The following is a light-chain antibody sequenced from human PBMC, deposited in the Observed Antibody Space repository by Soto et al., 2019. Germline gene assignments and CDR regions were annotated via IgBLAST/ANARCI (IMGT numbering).Light chain of an antibody. Sequence: DIQMTQSPSSLSVSIGDRVTITCRASQSISTYLNWYEQKPGKAPNLLIYGASTLQSGVPSRFSGGGSGTYFILTISGLQPEDFGSYYCQQSYTSPVTFGGGTKVEIK. CDR1: QSISTY. J-gene: IGKJ4*01. V-gene: IGKV1-39*01. CDR3: QQSYTSPVT. CDR2: GAS.